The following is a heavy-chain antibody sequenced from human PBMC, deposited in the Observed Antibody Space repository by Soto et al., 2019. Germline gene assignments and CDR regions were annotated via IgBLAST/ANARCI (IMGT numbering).Heavy chain of an antibody. CDR3: ARQGYCSGGSCYSYYGMDV. CDR1: GYTFTSYA. CDR2: INAGNGNT. D-gene: IGHD2-15*01. J-gene: IGHJ6*02. V-gene: IGHV1-3*01. Sequence: QVQLVQSGAEVKKPGASVKVSCKASGYTFTSYAMHWVRQAPGQRLEWMGWINAGNGNTKYSQKFQGRVTITRDTSARTAYMELSSLRSEDTAVYYWARQGYCSGGSCYSYYGMDVWGQGTTVTVSS.